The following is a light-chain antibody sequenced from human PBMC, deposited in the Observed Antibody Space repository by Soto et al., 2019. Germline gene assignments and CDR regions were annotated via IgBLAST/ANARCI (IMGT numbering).Light chain of an antibody. CDR3: QQFTSYPIT. Sequence: AIQLTQSPSSLSASVGDRVTITCRASQDIRGALAWYQQKPGKAPKMLIYDVSTLESGVPLRFSGSSSGTDFTLTISSLQPVDFATYYCQQFTSYPITFGQGTRLEI. CDR1: QDIRGA. J-gene: IGKJ5*01. CDR2: DVS. V-gene: IGKV1-13*02.